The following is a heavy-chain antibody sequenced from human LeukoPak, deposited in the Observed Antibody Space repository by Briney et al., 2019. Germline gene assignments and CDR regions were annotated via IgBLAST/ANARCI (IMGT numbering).Heavy chain of an antibody. CDR3: ARQPADPGPTSIAAQFDY. Sequence: GESLKISCKGSGYSFTSYWIGWVHQMPGKGLEWMGIIYPGDSDTRYSPSFQGQVTISADKSISTAYLQWSSLKASDTAMYYCARQPADPGPTSIAAQFDYWGQGTLVTVSS. CDR2: IYPGDSDT. J-gene: IGHJ4*02. D-gene: IGHD6-6*01. V-gene: IGHV5-51*07. CDR1: GYSFTSYW.